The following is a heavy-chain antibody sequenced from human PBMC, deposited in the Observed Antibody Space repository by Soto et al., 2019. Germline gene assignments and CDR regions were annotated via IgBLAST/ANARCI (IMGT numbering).Heavy chain of an antibody. CDR1: GYTFTGYY. Sequence: ASVKVSCKSSGYTFTGYYMHCVRQAPGQGLEWMGWINPNSGGTNYAQKFQGWVTMTRDTSISTAYMELSRLRSDDTAVYYCARALVPYYYYGMDVWGQGTTVTVSS. CDR3: ARALVPYYYYGMDV. J-gene: IGHJ6*02. CDR2: INPNSGGT. V-gene: IGHV1-2*04.